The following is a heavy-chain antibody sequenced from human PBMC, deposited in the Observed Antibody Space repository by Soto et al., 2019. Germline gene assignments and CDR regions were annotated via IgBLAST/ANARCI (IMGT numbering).Heavy chain of an antibody. Sequence: SETLSLTCTVSGGSISSGGYYWSWIRQHPGKGLEWIGYIYYSGSTYYNPSLKSRVTISVDTSKNQFSLKLSSVTAADTAVYYCARVEGDYKVDYWGQGTLVTVSS. D-gene: IGHD4-4*01. CDR2: IYYSGST. V-gene: IGHV4-31*03. J-gene: IGHJ4*02. CDR1: GGSISSGGYY. CDR3: ARVEGDYKVDY.